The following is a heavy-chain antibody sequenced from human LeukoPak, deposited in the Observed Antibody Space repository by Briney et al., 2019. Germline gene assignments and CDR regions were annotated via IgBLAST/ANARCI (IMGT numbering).Heavy chain of an antibody. D-gene: IGHD3-9*01. J-gene: IGHJ4*02. CDR1: GGSISSYY. Sequence: PSETLSLTCTVSGGSISSYYGSWIRQPPGKGLEWIGYIYTSGSTNYNPSHKSRVTISVDTSKNQFSLKLSSVTAADTAVYYCARLAAENFAADYWGQGTLVTVSP. V-gene: IGHV4-4*09. CDR3: ARLAAENFAADY. CDR2: IYTSGST.